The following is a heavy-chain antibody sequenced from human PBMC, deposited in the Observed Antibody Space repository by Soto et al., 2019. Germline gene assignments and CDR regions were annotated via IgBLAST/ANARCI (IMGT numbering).Heavy chain of an antibody. J-gene: IGHJ6*02. CDR1: GYTFTGYY. CDR2: INPNSGGT. D-gene: IGHD3-3*01. CDR3: ARDQNYFWSDYSALAGPFCLDV. Sequence: QVQLVQSGAEVKKPGASVKVSCKASGYTFTGYYMHWVRQAPGQGLEWMGWINPNSGGTKYAQKFQGWVTMTGDTSISTAYMELTRLTSDDTAVYYCARDQNYFWSDYSALAGPFCLDVWGQGTTVTVSS. V-gene: IGHV1-2*04.